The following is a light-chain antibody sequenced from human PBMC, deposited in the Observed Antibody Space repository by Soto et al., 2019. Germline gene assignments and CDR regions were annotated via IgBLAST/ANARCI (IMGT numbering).Light chain of an antibody. CDR1: SSDVGGYNY. J-gene: IGLJ1*01. CDR3: SSYTSSSSLV. Sequence: QSALTKPASVSASPGQSITISCTGTSSDVGGYNYVSWYQQYPGKVPKLIIFEVTHRPSGVSSRFSGSKSGDTASLTISGLQPEDEADYYCSSYTSSSSLVFGTGTKVTVL. CDR2: EVT. V-gene: IGLV2-14*01.